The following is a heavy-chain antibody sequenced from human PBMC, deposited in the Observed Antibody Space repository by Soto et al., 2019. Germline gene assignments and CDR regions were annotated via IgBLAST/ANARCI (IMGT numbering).Heavy chain of an antibody. CDR3: AKETYSGPLDY. V-gene: IGHV3-30*18. CDR1: GFTFSSYG. Sequence: QVQLVESGGGVVQPGRFQRVSCAASGFTFSSYGMHWVRQAPGKGLEWVAVISYDGSNKYYADSVKGRFTISRDNSKNTLYLQMNSLRAEDTAVYYCAKETYSGPLDYWGQGTLVTVSS. D-gene: IGHD2-15*01. J-gene: IGHJ4*02. CDR2: ISYDGSNK.